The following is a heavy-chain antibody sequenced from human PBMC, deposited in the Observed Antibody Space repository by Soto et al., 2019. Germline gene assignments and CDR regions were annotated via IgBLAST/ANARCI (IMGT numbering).Heavy chain of an antibody. CDR2: ISGSGGST. CDR3: AKEITAMVKFGYFDL. D-gene: IGHD5-18*01. V-gene: IGHV3-23*01. CDR1: GFTFSSYA. J-gene: IGHJ2*01. Sequence: EVQLLESGGGLVQPGGSLRLSCAASGFTFSSYAMSWVRQAPGKGLEWVSAISGSGGSTYYADSVKGRSTISRDNSKNTLYLQMNSLRAEDTAVYFCAKEITAMVKFGYFDLWGRGTLVTVSS.